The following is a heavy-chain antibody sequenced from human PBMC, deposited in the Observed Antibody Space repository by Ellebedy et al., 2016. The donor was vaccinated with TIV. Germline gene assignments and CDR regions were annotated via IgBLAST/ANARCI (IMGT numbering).Heavy chain of an antibody. Sequence: GESLKISCAASGFTFRSYWMSLVRQAPGKGLEWVANINQDGSEIYYVDSVRGRFTISRDNAKNSLCLQMNSLRAEDTAVYYCARGDVVYYYGSGSYSNYFDYWGLGTLVTVSS. D-gene: IGHD3-10*01. V-gene: IGHV3-7*03. J-gene: IGHJ4*02. CDR2: INQDGSEI. CDR3: ARGDVVYYYGSGSYSNYFDY. CDR1: GFTFRSYW.